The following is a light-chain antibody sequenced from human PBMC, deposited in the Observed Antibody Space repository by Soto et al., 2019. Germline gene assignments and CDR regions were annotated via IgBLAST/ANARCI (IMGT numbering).Light chain of an antibody. Sequence: QSALTQPRSVSGSPGQSVTISCTGTSGDVGGYDFVSWYQQHPGKVPKLMIYDVDQRPSGVPDRFSGSKSGSTASLTISGLQAEDEADYYCCSYAGSYTLFGGGTKLTVL. J-gene: IGLJ2*01. V-gene: IGLV2-11*01. CDR3: CSYAGSYTL. CDR1: SGDVGGYDF. CDR2: DVD.